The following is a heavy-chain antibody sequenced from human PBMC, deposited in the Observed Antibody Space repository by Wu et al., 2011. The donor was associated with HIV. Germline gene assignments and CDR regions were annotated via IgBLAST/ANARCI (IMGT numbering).Heavy chain of an antibody. CDR3: ARSPAWFGDLYFDN. J-gene: IGHJ5*02. Sequence: QVQLIQSGAEVQKPGASVKVSCKASGYLFTGYYIHWARQGPGQGLQWMGWINPDSGDTNFAQMFQGRVSMTRDTSIKTAAMDLSSLTSDDTAVYYCARSPAWFGDLYFDNWGQGTLVTVSS. V-gene: IGHV1-2*02. CDR1: GYLFTGYY. CDR2: INPDSGDT. D-gene: IGHD3-10*01.